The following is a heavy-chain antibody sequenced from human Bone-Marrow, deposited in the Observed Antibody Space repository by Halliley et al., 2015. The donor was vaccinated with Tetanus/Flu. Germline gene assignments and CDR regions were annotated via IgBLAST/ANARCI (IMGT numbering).Heavy chain of an antibody. J-gene: IGHJ4*02. V-gene: IGHV5-51*01. CDR3: ARPITGTAFDY. CDR2: IYPGDSDT. D-gene: IGHD1-7*01. Sequence: MQLVQSGAEVKKPGESLKISCKGSGYTFTTYWIGWVRRMPGRGLEWMGIIYPGDSDTRYSPSLQGHVTISADKSISTAHLQWSRLKASYTALYFCARPITGTAFDYWGQGTLVTVSS. CDR1: GYTFTTYW.